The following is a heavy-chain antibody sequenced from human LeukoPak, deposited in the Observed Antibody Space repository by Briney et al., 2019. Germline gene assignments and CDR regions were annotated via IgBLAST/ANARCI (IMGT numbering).Heavy chain of an antibody. CDR2: ISDTGRST. Sequence: PGGSLRLSCAASGFTFSTYAIAWVRQAPGEGLDWLAFISDTGRSTYYADSVRGRFTISRDNSKNTVYLQMNGLRAEDTATYYCAKRNIMTTEDSWGQRTLVAVSS. CDR1: GFTFSTYA. D-gene: IGHD3-16*01. V-gene: IGHV3-23*01. CDR3: AKRNIMTTEDS. J-gene: IGHJ5*01.